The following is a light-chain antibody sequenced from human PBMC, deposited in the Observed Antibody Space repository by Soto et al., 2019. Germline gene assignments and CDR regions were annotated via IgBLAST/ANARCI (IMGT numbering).Light chain of an antibody. J-gene: IGLJ7*01. CDR1: SSDVGRYDY. CDR3: ATWDSSLRVVL. Sequence: QSALTQPRSVSGSPGQSVTISCTGTSSDVGRYDYVSWYQQHPGKAPKLIIYDNNKRPSGTPDRFSGSKFGTSATLDITGLQTGDEADYYCATWDSSLRVVLFGGGAQLTVL. V-gene: IGLV2-11*01. CDR2: DNN.